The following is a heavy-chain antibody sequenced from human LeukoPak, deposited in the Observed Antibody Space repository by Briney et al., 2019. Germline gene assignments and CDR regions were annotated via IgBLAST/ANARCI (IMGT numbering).Heavy chain of an antibody. D-gene: IGHD3-22*01. CDR2: ISGDGGST. CDR1: GSTFDDYA. Sequence: GGSLRLSCAASGSTFDDYAMHWVRQAPGKGLEWVSLISGDGGSTYYADSVKGRFTISRDSSKNSLYLQMNSLRTEDTALYYCAKGGYYDSSGHGAFDIWGQGTMVTVSS. J-gene: IGHJ3*02. V-gene: IGHV3-43*02. CDR3: AKGGYYDSSGHGAFDI.